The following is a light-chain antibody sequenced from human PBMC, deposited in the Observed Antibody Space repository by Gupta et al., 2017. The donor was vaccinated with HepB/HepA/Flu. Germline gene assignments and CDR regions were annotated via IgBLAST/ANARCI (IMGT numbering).Light chain of an antibody. CDR2: QAS. CDR3: QAWDSSNVV. J-gene: IGLJ2*01. Sequence: SSALPQPPSVSVSPGQTASITCSGDKLGDKYACWYQQKPGQSPVLVIYQASKRPSGIPERFSGSNSGNTATLTISGTQAMDEADYYCQAWDSSNVVFGGGTKLTV. CDR1: KLGDKY. V-gene: IGLV3-1*01.